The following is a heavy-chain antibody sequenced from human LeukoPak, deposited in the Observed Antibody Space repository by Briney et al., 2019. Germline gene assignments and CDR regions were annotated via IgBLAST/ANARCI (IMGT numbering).Heavy chain of an antibody. Sequence: SETLSLTCTVSGGSISSYYWSWIRQPAGKGLEWIGRIYTSGSTNYNPSLKSRVTMSVDTSKNQFSLKLSSVTAADTAVYYCARFPITMVRGVIMDDYWGQGTLVTVSS. CDR1: GGSISSYY. CDR2: IYTSGST. CDR3: ARFPITMVRGVIMDDY. D-gene: IGHD3-10*01. J-gene: IGHJ4*02. V-gene: IGHV4-4*07.